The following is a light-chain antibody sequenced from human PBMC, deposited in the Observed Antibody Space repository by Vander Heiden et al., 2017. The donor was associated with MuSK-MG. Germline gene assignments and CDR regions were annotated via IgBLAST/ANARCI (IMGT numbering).Light chain of an antibody. CDR2: HAS. J-gene: IGKJ5*01. CDR1: QSVSSY. Sequence: EFVLIQSPAPLSLSTGARATLSCSASQSVSSYLTWYQQKHGQAPRPLIYHASNRATGSGVRLRCSGCGTDFTLTISSLEPEDFEFENCQRRNNERPPGTFGQGTQVEIK. CDR3: QRRNNERPPGT. V-gene: IGKV3-11*01.